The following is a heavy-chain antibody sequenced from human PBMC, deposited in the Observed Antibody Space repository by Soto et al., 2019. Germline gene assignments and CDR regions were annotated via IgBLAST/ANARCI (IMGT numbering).Heavy chain of an antibody. V-gene: IGHV4-59*08. Sequence: SETLSLTCTVSGGSISSYYWSWIRQPPGKGLEWIGYIYYSGSTNYNPSLKSRVTLSVDTSKNQFSLDLHSVSAADTAVYFCADMRGQWLPRDWGQGTLVTVSS. CDR1: GGSISSYY. CDR3: ADMRGQWLPRD. CDR2: IYYSGST. D-gene: IGHD6-19*01. J-gene: IGHJ4*02.